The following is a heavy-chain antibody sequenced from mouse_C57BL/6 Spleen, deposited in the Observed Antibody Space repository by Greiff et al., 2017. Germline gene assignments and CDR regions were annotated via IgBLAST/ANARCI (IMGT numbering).Heavy chain of an antibody. J-gene: IGHJ4*01. CDR1: GYTFTSYW. V-gene: IGHV1-72*01. Sequence: QVQLQQPGAELVKPGASVKLSCKASGYTFTSYWMHWVKQRPGRGLEWIGRIDPNSGSTKYNEKFKGKATLTVDKPSSTAYMQLSSLTSEDSAVLYCARRWYNGSYYAMDYGVQGTSVTGSA. D-gene: IGHD1-1*01. CDR2: IDPNSGST. CDR3: ARRWYNGSYYAMDY.